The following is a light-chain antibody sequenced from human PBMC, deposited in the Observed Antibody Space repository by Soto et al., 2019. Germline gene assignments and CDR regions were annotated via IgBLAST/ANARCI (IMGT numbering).Light chain of an antibody. J-gene: IGKJ5*01. CDR1: QNIHTN. CDR3: QQYYNWPRT. V-gene: IGKV3-15*01. CDR2: GAS. Sequence: EIVMTQSPATLSVSPGERATLSCGAGQNIHTNLAWYQQKPGQAPRLLLYGASTGATGLPARFSGSVYGTEFNLTINSLQPEDCAVYYCQQYYNWPRTFGQGARLEIK.